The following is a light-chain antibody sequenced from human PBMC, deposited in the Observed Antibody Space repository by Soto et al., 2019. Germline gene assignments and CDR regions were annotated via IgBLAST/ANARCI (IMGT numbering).Light chain of an antibody. CDR1: QSVSSN. Sequence: EIVMTQSPATLSVSPGERATLSCRASQSVSSNLAWYQQKPGQAPRLLIYGASTRATGIPARFSGSGPGTESTLTLSSIQSEDFAVYYCQQYNNWPPPLTFGGGTKVEIK. V-gene: IGKV3-15*01. CDR2: GAS. CDR3: QQYNNWPPPLT. J-gene: IGKJ4*01.